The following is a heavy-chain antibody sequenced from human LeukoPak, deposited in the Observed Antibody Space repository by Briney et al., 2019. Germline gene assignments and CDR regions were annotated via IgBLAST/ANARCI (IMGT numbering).Heavy chain of an antibody. CDR3: ARDLSPLDSGTYYDAFDI. J-gene: IGHJ3*02. V-gene: IGHV3-7*01. CDR2: IKQDVSER. Sequence: GGSLRLSCAASGFTFSDYWMTWVRQAPGKGPEWVANIKQDVSERYYVDPVKGRFTISRDNAKNSLYLQLNSLRAEDTAVYYCARDLSPLDSGTYYDAFDIWGQGTMVTVSS. CDR1: GFTFSDYW. D-gene: IGHD1-26*01.